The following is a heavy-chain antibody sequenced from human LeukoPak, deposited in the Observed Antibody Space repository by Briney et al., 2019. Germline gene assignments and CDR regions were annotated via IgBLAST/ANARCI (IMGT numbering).Heavy chain of an antibody. CDR3: ARKTGGSLDI. Sequence: TGGSLTLSCAASGFTFSSYSMNWVRQAPGKGLEWVTYISSSSSTIYYADSVKGRFTISRDNAKNSLYLEMNSLRAEDTAVYYCARKTGGSLDIWGQGTMVTVSS. D-gene: IGHD7-27*01. V-gene: IGHV3-48*01. J-gene: IGHJ3*02. CDR1: GFTFSSYS. CDR2: ISSSSSTI.